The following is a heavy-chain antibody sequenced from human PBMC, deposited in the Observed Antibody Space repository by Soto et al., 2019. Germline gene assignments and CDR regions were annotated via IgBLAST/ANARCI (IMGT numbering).Heavy chain of an antibody. V-gene: IGHV3-21*01. D-gene: IGHD3-9*01. CDR3: ARVGTGSSTPLDI. Sequence: CLRLSCVASGFMFTRSTMNWVRQAPGKGLEWVSSITSASDYIFYADSVKGRFTISRDNAKNSLYLQMNSLRAEDTAVYYCARVGTGSSTPLDIWGQGTIVTVS. CDR1: GFMFTRST. CDR2: ITSASDYI. J-gene: IGHJ3*02.